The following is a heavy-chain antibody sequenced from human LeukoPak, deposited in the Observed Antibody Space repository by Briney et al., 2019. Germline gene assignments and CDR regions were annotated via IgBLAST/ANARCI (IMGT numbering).Heavy chain of an antibody. D-gene: IGHD2-2*02. CDR2: IYYSGST. V-gene: IGHV4-39*01. CDR3: ARQYTGIDY. Sequence: SETLSLTCTVSGGSISSSTYHWGWIRQPPGKGLEWIGSIYYSGSTYYNPSLKSRVTISVDTSNNQFSLKLSSVTASDTAVYYCARQYTGIDYWGQGTLVTVSS. CDR1: GGSISSSTYH. J-gene: IGHJ4*02.